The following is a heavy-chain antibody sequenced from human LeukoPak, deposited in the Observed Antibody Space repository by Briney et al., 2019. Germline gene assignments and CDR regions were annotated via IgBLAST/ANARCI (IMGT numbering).Heavy chain of an antibody. J-gene: IGHJ3*02. CDR1: DGSFSSYA. Sequence: PSETLSLTCSVSDGSFSSYAWNWIRQPPGRGLQWIGDIYYSGSTIYNPSLRSRVTISVDTSKNQFSLKLTSVTAADTAVYYCARLKARDAFDIWGQGTMVTVSS. V-gene: IGHV4-59*08. CDR2: IYYSGST. CDR3: ARLKARDAFDI.